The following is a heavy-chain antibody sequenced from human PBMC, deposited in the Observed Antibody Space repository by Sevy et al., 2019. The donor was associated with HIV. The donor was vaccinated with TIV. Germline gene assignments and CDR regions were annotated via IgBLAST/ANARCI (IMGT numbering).Heavy chain of an antibody. V-gene: IGHV3-13*01. J-gene: IGHJ5*02. CDR2: IGTAGDT. CDR1: GFTFSSYD. D-gene: IGHD2-8*01. Sequence: GGSLRLSCAASGFTFSSYDMHWVRQATGKGLEWVSAIGTAGDTYYPGSVKGRFTISRENAKNSLYLQMNSLRAGDTAVYYCARVVPPGWFDPWGQGTLVTVSS. CDR3: ARVVPPGWFDP.